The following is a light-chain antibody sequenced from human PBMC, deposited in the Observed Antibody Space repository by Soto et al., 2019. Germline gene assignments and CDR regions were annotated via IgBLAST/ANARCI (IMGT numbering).Light chain of an antibody. Sequence: DIVLTQSPGTLSLSPGNRATLSGRASQSVSSGYLAWYQQKPGQAPRLLIYGASTRATGIPARFSGSGSGTEFTLTITSLQSEDFAVYYCQQYNDWWTLGQGTKVDIK. J-gene: IGKJ1*01. V-gene: IGKV3-15*01. CDR2: GAS. CDR3: QQYNDWWT. CDR1: QSVSSGY.